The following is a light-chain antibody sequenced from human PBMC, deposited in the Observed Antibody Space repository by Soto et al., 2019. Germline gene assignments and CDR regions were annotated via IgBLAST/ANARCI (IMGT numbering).Light chain of an antibody. J-gene: IGKJ4*01. Sequence: EIVMTHSPATLAVSPCERATLSSRASQSVSSYLAWYQQKPGQAPRLLIYGASTRATDIPARFSGSGSGTEFTLTISSLQSEDFAIYYCQQYNNWPLTFGGGTKVDI. V-gene: IGKV3-15*01. CDR2: GAS. CDR1: QSVSSY. CDR3: QQYNNWPLT.